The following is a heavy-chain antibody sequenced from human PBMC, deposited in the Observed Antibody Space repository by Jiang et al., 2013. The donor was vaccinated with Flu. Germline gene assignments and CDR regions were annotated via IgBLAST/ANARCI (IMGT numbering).Heavy chain of an antibody. Sequence: EWLSTHYWDDDKRYSPSLKSRLTITKDTSKNQVVLTMSNMDPVDTATYYCAFADPKGWSCSGGSCYPPGFDLWGQGTLVTVSS. V-gene: IGHV2-5*02. CDR3: AFADPKGWSCSGGSCYPPGFDL. CDR2: YWDDDK. D-gene: IGHD2-15*01. J-gene: IGHJ5*02.